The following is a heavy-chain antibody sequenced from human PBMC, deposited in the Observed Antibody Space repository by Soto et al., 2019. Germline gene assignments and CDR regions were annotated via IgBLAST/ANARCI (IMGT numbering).Heavy chain of an antibody. CDR3: ARAMVRGGPRENCFDP. Sequence: QVQLQESGPGLVKPSQSLSLTCTVSGGSISSGGYYWSWIRQHPGKGLEWIGYIYYSGSTYYNPSLKSRVTISVDTSKNQFSLKLSSVTAADTAVYYCARAMVRGGPRENCFDPWGQGTLVTVSS. J-gene: IGHJ5*02. D-gene: IGHD3-10*01. CDR1: GGSISSGGYY. V-gene: IGHV4-31*03. CDR2: IYYSGST.